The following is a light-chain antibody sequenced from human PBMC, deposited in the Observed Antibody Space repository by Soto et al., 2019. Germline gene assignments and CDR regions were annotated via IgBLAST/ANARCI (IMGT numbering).Light chain of an antibody. J-gene: IGLJ1*01. Sequence: QSALTQPPSASGSPGQSVTISCTGTSSDVGAYNYVAWYQQHPGKAPKIMIYDVTKRPSGVPDRFSGSKSGNTASLTISGLQAEDEADYYCCSNAGYVEIFGTGTKLTVL. CDR2: DVT. CDR3: CSNAGYVEI. CDR1: SSDVGAYNY. V-gene: IGLV2-11*01.